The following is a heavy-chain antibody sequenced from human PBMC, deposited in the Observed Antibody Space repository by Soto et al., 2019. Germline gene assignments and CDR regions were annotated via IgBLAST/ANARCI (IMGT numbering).Heavy chain of an antibody. CDR3: ARPGGSGWFYFDS. D-gene: IGHD6-13*01. V-gene: IGHV4-39*01. CDR1: GGSINNNNYY. CDR2: VSYTGTT. Sequence: SETLSLTCTVSGGSINNNNYYWGWVRQPPGKGLEWIGSVSYTGTTYYSPSLKSRVITSIDTSRNQFSLKLASVTAADTAVYYCARPGGSGWFYFDSWGQGSQVTVSS. J-gene: IGHJ4*02.